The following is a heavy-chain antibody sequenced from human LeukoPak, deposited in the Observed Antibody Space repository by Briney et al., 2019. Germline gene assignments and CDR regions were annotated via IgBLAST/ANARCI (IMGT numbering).Heavy chain of an antibody. CDR3: AKDIQLST. D-gene: IGHD5-24*01. CDR2: INTDGRIT. J-gene: IGHJ3*01. Sequence: GESLRLSCVASGFAFNTNWMHWVRQAPGKGLVWVTRINTDGRITNYADSVKGRFTISRDNSKNTLSLQMNSLRVEDTTMYFCAKDIQLSTWGLGTMVTVSS. CDR1: GFAFNTNW. V-gene: IGHV3-74*01.